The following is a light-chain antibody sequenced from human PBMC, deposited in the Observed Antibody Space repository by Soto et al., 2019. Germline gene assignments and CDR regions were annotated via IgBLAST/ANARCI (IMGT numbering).Light chain of an antibody. CDR1: QSFSSW. CDR2: KAS. V-gene: IGKV1-5*03. J-gene: IGKJ2*01. CDR3: QQYNSYPYT. Sequence: DIQMTQSPSTLSASVGDRVTITCRASQSFSSWLAWYQQKPGKAPRLLIYKASSLESGVPSRFSGSGSGTEFTRTISSLQPDDFATYYCQQYNSYPYTFGQGTKLEIK.